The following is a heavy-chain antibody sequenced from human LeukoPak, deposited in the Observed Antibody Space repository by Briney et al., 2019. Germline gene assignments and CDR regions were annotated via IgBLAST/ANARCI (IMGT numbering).Heavy chain of an antibody. J-gene: IGHJ2*01. V-gene: IGHV1-69*05. Sequence: SVKVSCKASGGTFSSYAISWVRQAPGQGLEWMGRIIPIFGTANYAQKFQGRVTITTDESTSTAYMELSSLRSEGTAVYYCARDRDGYNSVRSYWYLDLWGRGTLVTVSS. CDR3: ARDRDGYNSVRSYWYLDL. D-gene: IGHD5-24*01. CDR2: IIPIFGTA. CDR1: GGTFSSYA.